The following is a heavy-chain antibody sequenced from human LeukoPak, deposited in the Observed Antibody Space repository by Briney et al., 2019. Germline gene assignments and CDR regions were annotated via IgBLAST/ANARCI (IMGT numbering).Heavy chain of an antibody. Sequence: GGSLRLSCAASGFTFSNYALHWVRQAPGKGLEWVAVISYDGSNKYYVDSVKGRFTISRDNSENTLYLQTNSLRAEDTAVYYCVLTVVNAFDIWGQGTLVTVSS. V-gene: IGHV3-30-3*01. D-gene: IGHD2-21*02. J-gene: IGHJ3*02. CDR1: GFTFSNYA. CDR3: VLTVVNAFDI. CDR2: ISYDGSNK.